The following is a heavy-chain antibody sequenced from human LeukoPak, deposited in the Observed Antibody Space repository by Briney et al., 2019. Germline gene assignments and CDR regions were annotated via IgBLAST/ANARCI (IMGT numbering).Heavy chain of an antibody. D-gene: IGHD3-3*01. J-gene: IGHJ4*02. CDR1: GYTFTNYG. Sequence: ASVKVSCKASGYTFTNYGISWVRQAPGQGLEWMGWISAYNGNTNYAQDLQGRVTMTTDTSTSTAYMDLGSLKSDDTAVYYCARDSSDYDFWSGYRGGKYFDYWGQGTLVSVSS. CDR2: ISAYNGNT. CDR3: ARDSSDYDFWSGYRGGKYFDY. V-gene: IGHV1-18*01.